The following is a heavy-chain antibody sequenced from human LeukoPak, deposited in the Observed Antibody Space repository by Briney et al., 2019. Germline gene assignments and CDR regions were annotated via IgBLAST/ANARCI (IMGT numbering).Heavy chain of an antibody. V-gene: IGHV3-23*01. J-gene: IGHJ3*02. CDR2: ISGSGGST. Sequence: GGSLRLSCAASGFTFSSCAMSWVRQAPGKGLEWVSAISGSGGSTYYADSVKGRFTISRDNSKNTLYLQMNSLRAEDTAVYYCAKVRLLWFGESSAFDIWGQGTMVTVSS. D-gene: IGHD3-10*01. CDR1: GFTFSSCA. CDR3: AKVRLLWFGESSAFDI.